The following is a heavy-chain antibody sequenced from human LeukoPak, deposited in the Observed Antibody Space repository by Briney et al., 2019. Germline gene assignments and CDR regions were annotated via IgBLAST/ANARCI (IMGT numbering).Heavy chain of an antibody. J-gene: IGHJ3*02. D-gene: IGHD3-10*01. V-gene: IGHV1-3*01. CDR3: ASGSRRDI. CDR2: INAGNDNT. Sequence: ASVKVSCKASGYTFTSYAMHWVRQAPGQRLEWMGWINAGNDNTKYSQKFQGRVTITRDTSASTVYMELSSLRSEDTAVYYCASGSRRDIRGQGTKVIVSS. CDR1: GYTFTSYA.